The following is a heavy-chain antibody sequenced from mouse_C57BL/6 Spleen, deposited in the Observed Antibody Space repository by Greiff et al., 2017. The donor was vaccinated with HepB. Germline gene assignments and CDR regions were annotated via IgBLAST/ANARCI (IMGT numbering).Heavy chain of an antibody. CDR3: ARGMDYYGTWFAY. Sequence: QVQLKQPGAELVMPGASVKLSCKASGYTFTSYWMHWVKQRPGQGLEWIGEIDPSDSYTNYNQKFKGKSTLTVDKSSSTAYMQLSSLTSEDSAVYYCARGMDYYGTWFAYWGQGTLVTVSA. CDR1: GYTFTSYW. CDR2: IDPSDSYT. D-gene: IGHD1-1*01. V-gene: IGHV1-69*01. J-gene: IGHJ3*01.